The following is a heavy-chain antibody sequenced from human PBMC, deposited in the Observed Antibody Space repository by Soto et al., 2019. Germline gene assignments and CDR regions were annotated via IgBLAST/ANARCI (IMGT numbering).Heavy chain of an antibody. J-gene: IGHJ5*02. CDR2: TYYSGST. V-gene: IGHV4-59*01. CDR1: GGSISSYY. CDR3: ARVLGFLELSHWFDP. D-gene: IGHD3-3*01. Sequence: SETLSLTCTVSGGSISSYYWSWIRQPPGKGLEWIGYTYYSGSTNYNPSLKSRVTISVDTSKNQFSLKLSSVTAADTAVYYCARVLGFLELSHWFDPWGQGTLVTVSS.